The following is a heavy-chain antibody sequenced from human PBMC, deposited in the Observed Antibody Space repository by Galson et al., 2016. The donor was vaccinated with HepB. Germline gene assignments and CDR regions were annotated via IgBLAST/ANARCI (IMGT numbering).Heavy chain of an antibody. Sequence: SLRLSCAASGFTFDNYGMNWVRQAPGKGLDWVSYISGSSSIIHYADSVRGRFTISRDNSKNTLYLQMNSLRPEDTAVYYCATRHFLSGYYVHWGQGAQVTVSS. J-gene: IGHJ4*02. D-gene: IGHD3-3*02. V-gene: IGHV3-48*01. CDR1: GFTFDNYG. CDR3: ATRHFLSGYYVH. CDR2: ISGSSSII.